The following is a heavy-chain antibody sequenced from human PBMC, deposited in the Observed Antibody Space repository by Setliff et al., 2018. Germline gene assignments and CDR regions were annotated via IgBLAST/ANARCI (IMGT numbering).Heavy chain of an antibody. D-gene: IGHD5-18*01. CDR1: GGSISSASYY. CDR2: IYTSWSS. V-gene: IGHV4-61*09. Sequence: SETLSLTCTVSGGSISSASYYWSWIRQPAGKGLEWIGHIYTSWSSNYNPSLKSRVTISVDTSKDQFSLKLSSVTAADTAVYYCARQVDTPMAPIDYWGQGTLVTVS. J-gene: IGHJ4*02. CDR3: ARQVDTPMAPIDY.